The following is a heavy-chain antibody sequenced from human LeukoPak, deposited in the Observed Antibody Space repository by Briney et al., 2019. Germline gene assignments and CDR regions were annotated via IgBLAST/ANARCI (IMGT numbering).Heavy chain of an antibody. CDR1: GGSISSSSYY. CDR2: IYYSGGT. Sequence: SETLSLTCTVSGGSISSSSYYWGWIRQPPGKGLEWIGSIYYSGGTYYNPSLKSQVTISVDTSKNQFSLKLSFVTAADTAVYYCARRGHYYDSSGYYTPFDYWGQGTLVTVSS. D-gene: IGHD3-22*01. V-gene: IGHV4-39*01. CDR3: ARRGHYYDSSGYYTPFDY. J-gene: IGHJ4*02.